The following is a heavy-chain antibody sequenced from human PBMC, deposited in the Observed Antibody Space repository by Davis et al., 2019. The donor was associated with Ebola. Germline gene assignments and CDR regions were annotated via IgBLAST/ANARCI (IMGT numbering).Heavy chain of an antibody. CDR2: ISSSSSTI. J-gene: IGHJ3*02. V-gene: IGHV3-48*02. CDR1: GFTFSSYS. Sequence: PGGSLRLSCAASGFTFSSYSMNWVRQAPGKGLEWVSYISSSSSTIYYADSVKGRFTISRDNAKNSLYLQMNSLRDEDTAVYYCAGTMVRGVKIQGAFDIWGQGTMVTVSS. CDR3: AGTMVRGVKIQGAFDI. D-gene: IGHD3-10*01.